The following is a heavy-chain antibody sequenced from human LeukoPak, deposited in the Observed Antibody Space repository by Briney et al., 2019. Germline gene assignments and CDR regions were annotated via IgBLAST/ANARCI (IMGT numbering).Heavy chain of an antibody. CDR1: GFTFSSYG. J-gene: IGHJ4*02. V-gene: IGHV3-30*18. Sequence: GRSLRLSCAASGFTFSSYGMHWVRQAPGKGLEWVAVISYDGSNKYYADSVKGRFTISRDNSKNTLYLQMNSLRAEDTAVYYCAKEGQWLARGYFDYWGQGTLVTVSS. CDR3: AKEGQWLARGYFDY. D-gene: IGHD6-19*01. CDR2: ISYDGSNK.